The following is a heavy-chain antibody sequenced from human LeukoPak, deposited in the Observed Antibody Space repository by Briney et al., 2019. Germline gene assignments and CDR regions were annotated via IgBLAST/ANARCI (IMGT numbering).Heavy chain of an antibody. D-gene: IGHD3-3*01. CDR1: GGSISSGGYY. J-gene: IGHJ6*02. Sequence: SETLSPTCTVSGGSISSGGYYWSWIRQHPGKGLEWIGYIYYSGSTYYNPSLKSRVTISVDTSKNQFSLKLSSVTAADTAVYYCARAVLDYDFWSGYWAPYYYYGMDVWGQGTTVTVS. V-gene: IGHV4-31*03. CDR2: IYYSGST. CDR3: ARAVLDYDFWSGYWAPYYYYGMDV.